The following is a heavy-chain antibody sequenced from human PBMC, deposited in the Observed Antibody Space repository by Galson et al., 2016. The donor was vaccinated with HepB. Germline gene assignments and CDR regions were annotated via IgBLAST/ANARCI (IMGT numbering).Heavy chain of an antibody. CDR2: TTGSGTTM. J-gene: IGHJ4*02. Sequence: SLRLSCAASGFSFSSYSMSWVRQAPGKGLEWISHTTGSGTTMYYADSVKGRFTISRDNGNNSLYLQMNSLRAEDTAVYYCARDGGYNYGFPYDYWGQGALVTVSS. CDR1: GFSFSSYS. CDR3: ARDGGYNYGFPYDY. V-gene: IGHV3-48*01. D-gene: IGHD5-18*01.